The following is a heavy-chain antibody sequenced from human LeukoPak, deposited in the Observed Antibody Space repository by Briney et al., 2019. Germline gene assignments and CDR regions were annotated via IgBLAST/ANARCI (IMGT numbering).Heavy chain of an antibody. Sequence: PSETLSLTCTVSGDSISSSRYYWGWIRQPPGKGLEWIGVIYYNGNTYYNPSLKSRVTTSGDTSKNQFSLKLNSLTAADTAVYYCAREEAIGGHSGIYAADVFDYWGQGAPVTVSS. CDR1: GDSISSSRYY. V-gene: IGHV4-39*07. CDR3: AREEAIGGHSGIYAADVFDY. J-gene: IGHJ4*02. D-gene: IGHD3-10*01. CDR2: IYYNGNT.